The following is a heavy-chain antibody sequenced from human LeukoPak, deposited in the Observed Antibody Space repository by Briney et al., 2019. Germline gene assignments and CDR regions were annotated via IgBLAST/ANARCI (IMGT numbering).Heavy chain of an antibody. V-gene: IGHV4-30-4*08. CDR1: GGSISSGDYY. J-gene: IGHJ4*02. CDR2: IYYSGST. Sequence: PSETLSLTCTVSGGSISSGDYYWSWIRQPPGKGLEWIGYIYYSGSTYYNPSLKSRVTISVDTSKNQFSLKLSSVTAADTAVYYCARHPMGGWLAPPNPHFDYWGQGTLVTVSS. D-gene: IGHD6-19*01. CDR3: ARHPMGGWLAPPNPHFDY.